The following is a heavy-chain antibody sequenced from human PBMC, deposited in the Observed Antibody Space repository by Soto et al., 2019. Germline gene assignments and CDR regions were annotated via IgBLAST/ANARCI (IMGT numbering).Heavy chain of an antibody. CDR1: GGTFSSYA. CDR3: ARDRRDIVATITGYYYYGMDV. V-gene: IGHV1-69*01. Sequence: QVQLVQSGAEVQKPGSSVKVSCKASGGTFSSYAISWVRQAPGQGLEWMGGIIPIFGTANYAQKFQGRVTITADESTSTAYMELSSLRSEDTAVYYCARDRRDIVATITGYYYYGMDVWGQGTTVTVSS. D-gene: IGHD5-12*01. J-gene: IGHJ6*02. CDR2: IIPIFGTA.